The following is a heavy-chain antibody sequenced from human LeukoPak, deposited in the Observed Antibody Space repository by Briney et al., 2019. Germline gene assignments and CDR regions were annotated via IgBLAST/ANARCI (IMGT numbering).Heavy chain of an antibody. CDR2: IKSKTDGGTT. J-gene: IGHJ3*02. D-gene: IGHD3-22*01. V-gene: IGHV3-15*01. CDR3: TTDTQYYYDSSGYPRDDAFDI. CDR1: GFTVSSNY. Sequence: GGSLRLSCAASGFTVSSNYMSWVRQAPGKGLEWVGRIKSKTDGGTTDYAAPVKGRFTISRDDSKNTLYLQMNSLKTEDTAVYYCTTDTQYYYDSSGYPRDDAFDIWGQGTMVTVSS.